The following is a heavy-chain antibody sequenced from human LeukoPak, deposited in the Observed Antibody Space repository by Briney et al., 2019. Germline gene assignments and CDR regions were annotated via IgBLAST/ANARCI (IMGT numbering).Heavy chain of an antibody. CDR1: GYTFTSYY. Sequence: ASVKVSCTASGYTFTSYYMHWVRQAPGQGLEWMGWMNPNSGNTGYAQKFQGRVTITRDTSASTAYMELSSLRSEDTAVYYCARASGGSSVFDYWGQGTLVTVSS. J-gene: IGHJ4*02. V-gene: IGHV1-8*03. CDR3: ARASGGSSVFDY. D-gene: IGHD1-26*01. CDR2: MNPNSGNT.